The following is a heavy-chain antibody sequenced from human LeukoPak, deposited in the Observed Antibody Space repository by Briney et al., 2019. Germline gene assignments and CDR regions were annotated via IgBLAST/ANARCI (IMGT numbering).Heavy chain of an antibody. Sequence: GGSLRLSCAASAFSFRSYWMHWVRQAPGKGLEWVSAISGSGGSTYYADSVKGRFTISRDNSKNTLYLQMNSLRAEDTAVYYCAKDRYCSSTSCSNWFDPWGQGTLVTVSS. CDR3: AKDRYCSSTSCSNWFDP. D-gene: IGHD2-2*01. J-gene: IGHJ5*02. V-gene: IGHV3-23*01. CDR1: AFSFRSYW. CDR2: ISGSGGST.